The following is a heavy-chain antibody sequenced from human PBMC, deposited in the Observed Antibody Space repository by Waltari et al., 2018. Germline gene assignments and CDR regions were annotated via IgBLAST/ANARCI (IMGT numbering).Heavy chain of an antibody. Sequence: EVQLLQSGAELKEPGTTVRISCKVSGYTFSDYYIHWVQQAPGKGLRWMGLVEPEDGETIYADNVQGRVTISADTSTDTAFMELSSLRSEDTAVFYCATALGDSSSASRPFDFWGQGTMITVSS. CDR3: ATALGDSSSASRPFDF. D-gene: IGHD6-19*01. CDR2: VEPEDGET. J-gene: IGHJ3*01. CDR1: GYTFSDYY. V-gene: IGHV1-69-2*01.